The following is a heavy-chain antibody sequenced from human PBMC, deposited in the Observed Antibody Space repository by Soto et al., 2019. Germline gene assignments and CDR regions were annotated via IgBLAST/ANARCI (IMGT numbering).Heavy chain of an antibody. J-gene: IGHJ3*02. Sequence: PSEALSLTCTVSGGSISTKYWNCIRQPPGKGPEWIGYIDYSGSSKSNPSLNSRDTMSVDTSKNQFSVKLTSVTAADTAVYYCARDLGQWLVQGAFDIWGPGTMVTVSS. CDR1: GGSISTKY. V-gene: IGHV4-59*12. CDR3: ARDLGQWLVQGAFDI. CDR2: IDYSGSS. D-gene: IGHD6-19*01.